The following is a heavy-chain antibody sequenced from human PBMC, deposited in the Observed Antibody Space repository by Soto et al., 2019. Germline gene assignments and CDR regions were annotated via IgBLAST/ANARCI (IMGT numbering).Heavy chain of an antibody. CDR2: INRNSGST. Sequence: AALKVYCKTSCSTFTSSGISWVRQAHGQGLEWVGIINRNSGSTNYAQEFQGRVTVTRDTSTSTVFMELSSLHSDDTAVYYCARDLFAANYWGQGTLVTVSS. CDR3: ARDLFAANY. D-gene: IGHD2-15*01. CDR1: CSTFTSSG. V-gene: IGHV1-46*01. J-gene: IGHJ4*02.